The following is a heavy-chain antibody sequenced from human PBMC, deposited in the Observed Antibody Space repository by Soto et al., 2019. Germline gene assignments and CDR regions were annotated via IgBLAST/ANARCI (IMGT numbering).Heavy chain of an antibody. V-gene: IGHV1-69*06. Sequence: SVEVSCKASGGTFSSYAISWVRQAPGQGLEWMGGIIPIFGTANYAQKFQGRVTITADKSTSTAYMELSSLRSEDTAVYYCARPYYYDSSGYYFDYWGQGTLVTVSS. CDR1: GGTFSSYA. J-gene: IGHJ4*02. D-gene: IGHD3-22*01. CDR2: IIPIFGTA. CDR3: ARPYYYDSSGYYFDY.